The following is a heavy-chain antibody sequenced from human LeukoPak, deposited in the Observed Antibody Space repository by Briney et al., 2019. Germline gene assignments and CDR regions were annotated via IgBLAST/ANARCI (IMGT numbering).Heavy chain of an antibody. V-gene: IGHV3-30*18. CDR2: ISYDGSNK. CDR3: AKDPGYSYGSASYPDY. D-gene: IGHD3-10*01. CDR1: GFTFSSYG. J-gene: IGHJ4*02. Sequence: GGSLTLSCAASGFTFSSYGMHWVRQAPGKGLEWVAVISYDGSNKYYADSVKGRFTISRDNSKNTLYLQMNSLRAEDTAVYYCAKDPGYSYGSASYPDYWGAGSLVTVSS.